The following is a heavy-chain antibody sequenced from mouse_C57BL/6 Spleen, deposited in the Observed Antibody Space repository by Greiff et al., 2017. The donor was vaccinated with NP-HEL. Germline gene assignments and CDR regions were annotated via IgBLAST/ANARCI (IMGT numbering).Heavy chain of an antibody. CDR2: VYPYNGGT. CDR1: GYTFTDYS. Sequence: EVQLQQSGPVLVKPGPSVKLSCKASGYTFTDYSMHWVKQSPGKSLEWIGLVYPYNGGTSYNQKFKGKATLTADTSSSTVYMELTSLSSEDSADYYCANDYGFAYWGQGTLVTVSA. J-gene: IGHJ3*01. CDR3: ANDYGFAY. D-gene: IGHD2-4*01. V-gene: IGHV1-36*01.